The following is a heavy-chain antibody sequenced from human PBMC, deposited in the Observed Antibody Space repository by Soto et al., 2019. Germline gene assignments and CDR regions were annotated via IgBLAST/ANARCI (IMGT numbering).Heavy chain of an antibody. CDR2: ISGSGGST. V-gene: IGHV3-23*01. J-gene: IGHJ1*01. D-gene: IGHD3-22*01. CDR1: GFTFSSYA. CDR3: AKDLLRYYYDSIGYYSRYFQH. Sequence: PGGSLRLSCAASGFTFSSYAMSWVRQAPGKGLEWVSAISGSGGSTYYADSVKGRFTISRDNSKNTLYLQMNSLRAEDTAVYYCAKDLLRYYYDSIGYYSRYFQHWGQGTLVTVSS.